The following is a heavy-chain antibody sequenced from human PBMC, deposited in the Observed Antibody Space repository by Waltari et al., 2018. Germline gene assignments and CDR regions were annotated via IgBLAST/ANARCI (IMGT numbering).Heavy chain of an antibody. Sequence: EVQLVRSGAEVKKPGESLKISCQGSGYSFSNYWIGWVRQMPGKGLEWMGIFYPRDSDARYSPSFQGQVTLAADKSISTAYLQWSSLKASDTAIYFCARHVASSRWSHFDYWGQGTLVTVSS. CDR2: FYPRDSDA. D-gene: IGHD6-6*01. V-gene: IGHV5-51*01. J-gene: IGHJ4*02. CDR1: GYSFSNYW. CDR3: ARHVASSRWSHFDY.